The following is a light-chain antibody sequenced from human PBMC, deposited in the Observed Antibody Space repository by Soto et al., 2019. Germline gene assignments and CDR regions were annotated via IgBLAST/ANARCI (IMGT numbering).Light chain of an antibody. J-gene: IGKJ2*01. CDR3: QQYNNYPYT. Sequence: DIQMTQSPSTLSASVGDRVTITCRASQSISSWFAWYQQKPGKAPKVLIYDASSLESGVPSRFSGSESGTEFTLTISSLQPDDFATYYCQQYNNYPYTFGQGTKLEI. CDR1: QSISSW. V-gene: IGKV1-5*01. CDR2: DAS.